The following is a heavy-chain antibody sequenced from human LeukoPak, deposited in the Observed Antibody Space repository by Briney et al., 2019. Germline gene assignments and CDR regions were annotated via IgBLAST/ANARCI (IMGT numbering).Heavy chain of an antibody. D-gene: IGHD5-18*01. J-gene: IGHJ5*02. CDR1: GGSFSGYY. CDR3: ARASGYSYLNWFDP. Sequence: PSETLSLTCAVYGGSFSGYYWSWIRRPPGKGLEGIGEINHSGSTNYNPSLKSRVTISVDTSKIQFSLKLSSVTAADTAVYYCARASGYSYLNWFDPWGQGTLVTVSS. V-gene: IGHV4-34*01. CDR2: INHSGST.